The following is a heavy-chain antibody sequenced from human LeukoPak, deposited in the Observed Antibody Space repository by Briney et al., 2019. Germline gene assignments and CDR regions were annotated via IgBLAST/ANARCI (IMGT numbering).Heavy chain of an antibody. CDR1: GFTFSSYA. J-gene: IGHJ4*02. V-gene: IGHV3-23*01. CDR2: IRDSGSST. D-gene: IGHD1-26*01. CDR3: ARYSGSYYYPPAWDL. Sequence: PGGSLRLSCAASGFTFSSYAMSWVRQAPGKGLEWVSAIRDSGSSTHYADSVKGRFTISRDNSKNTLYLQMDSLRADDTAVYYCARYSGSYYYPPAWDLWGQGTLVTVSS.